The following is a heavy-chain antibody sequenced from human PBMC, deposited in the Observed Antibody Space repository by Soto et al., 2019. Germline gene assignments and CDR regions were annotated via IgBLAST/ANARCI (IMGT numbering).Heavy chain of an antibody. J-gene: IGHJ6*02. CDR3: ASDYGDYYYGMGV. Sequence: QVQLQESGPRLVKPSQTLSLTCTVSGDSISNDTFYWSWIRQPPGKGLEWIGYIYYRGSTYYNPSLKSRLSISLDTSKNQFYLKLRSVTAADTAVYYCASDYGDYYYGMGVWGQGTTVTVSS. CDR1: GDSISNDTFY. V-gene: IGHV4-30-4*01. D-gene: IGHD4-17*01. CDR2: IYYRGST.